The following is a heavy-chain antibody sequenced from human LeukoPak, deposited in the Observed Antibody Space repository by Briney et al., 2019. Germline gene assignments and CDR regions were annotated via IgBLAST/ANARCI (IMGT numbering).Heavy chain of an antibody. D-gene: IGHD2-2*01. CDR2: IIPIFGTA. J-gene: IGHJ4*02. V-gene: IGHV1-69*13. CDR1: EGTFSSYA. CDR3: AREGYCSSTSCYSSFDY. Sequence: SVKVSCKASEGTFSSYAISWVRQAPGQGLEWMGGIIPIFGTANYAQKFQGRVTITADESTSTAYMELSSLRSEDTAVYYCAREGYCSSTSCYSSFDYWGQGTLVTVSS.